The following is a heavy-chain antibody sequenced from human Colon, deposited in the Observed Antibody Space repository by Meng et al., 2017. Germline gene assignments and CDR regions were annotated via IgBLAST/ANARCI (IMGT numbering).Heavy chain of an antibody. Sequence: GESLKISCTASGFTFGDYAMSWFRQAPGKGLEWVGFIRSKGYGGTAEYAASVKGRFTISRDDSKSIAYLQMNSLKTEDTALYYCSRVKDYHDTSGYYFPFDYWGQGTLVTVYS. CDR3: SRVKDYHDTSGYYFPFDY. V-gene: IGHV3-49*03. D-gene: IGHD3-22*01. CDR2: IRSKGYGGTA. CDR1: GFTFGDYA. J-gene: IGHJ4*02.